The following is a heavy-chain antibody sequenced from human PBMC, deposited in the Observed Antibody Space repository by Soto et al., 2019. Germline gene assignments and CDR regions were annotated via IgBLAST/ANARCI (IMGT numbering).Heavy chain of an antibody. CDR3: ARSRYRYCSSTSCYTGNY. V-gene: IGHV3-11*01. J-gene: IGHJ4*02. Sequence: GGSLRLSCAASGFTFSDYYMSWIRQAPGKGLEWVSYISSSGSTIYYADSVKGRFTISRDNAKNSLYLQMNSLRAEDTAVYYCARSRYRYCSSTSCYTGNYWGQGTLVTVSS. CDR1: GFTFSDYY. CDR2: ISSSGSTI. D-gene: IGHD2-2*02.